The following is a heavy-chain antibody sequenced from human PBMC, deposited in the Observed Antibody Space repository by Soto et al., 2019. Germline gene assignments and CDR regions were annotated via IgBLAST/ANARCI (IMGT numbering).Heavy chain of an antibody. V-gene: IGHV5-51*01. Sequence: RGESLKISCKGSGYSFTSYWIGWVRQMPGKGLEWMGIIYPGDSDTRYSPSFQGQATISADKSISTAYLQWSSLKASDTAMYYCATNYGSGSSQFDPWGQGTLVTVSS. D-gene: IGHD3-10*01. CDR1: GYSFTSYW. J-gene: IGHJ5*02. CDR2: IYPGDSDT. CDR3: ATNYGSGSSQFDP.